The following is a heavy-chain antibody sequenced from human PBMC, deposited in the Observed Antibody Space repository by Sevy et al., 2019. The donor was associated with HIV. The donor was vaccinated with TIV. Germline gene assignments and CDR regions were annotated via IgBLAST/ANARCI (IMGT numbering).Heavy chain of an antibody. V-gene: IGHV1-46*01. CDR1: GYTFTSYY. CDR3: ARTGSYSGYELGGMDV. J-gene: IGHJ6*02. Sequence: ASVKVSCKASGYTFTSYYMHWVRQAPGQGLEWMGIINPSGGSTSYAQKFQGRVTMTRDTSTSTVYMELSSLRSEDTAVYYCARTGSYSGYELGGMDVWGQGTTVTVSS. D-gene: IGHD5-12*01. CDR2: INPSGGST.